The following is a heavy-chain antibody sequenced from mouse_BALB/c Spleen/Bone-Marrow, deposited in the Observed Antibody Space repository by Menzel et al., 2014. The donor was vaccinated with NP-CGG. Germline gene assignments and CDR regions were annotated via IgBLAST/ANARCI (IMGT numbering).Heavy chain of an antibody. Sequence: EVMLVESGGGLVKPGGSLKLSCAASGFGFSSSDMSCVRQTPEKRLEWVAYISSGGGSTYYPDTVKGRFTISRDNAKNTLYLQMSSLKSEDTAMYYCATHYYGRFDYWGQGTTLTVSS. CDR1: GFGFSSSD. CDR2: ISSGGGST. V-gene: IGHV5-12-1*01. CDR3: ATHYYGRFDY. D-gene: IGHD1-2*01. J-gene: IGHJ2*01.